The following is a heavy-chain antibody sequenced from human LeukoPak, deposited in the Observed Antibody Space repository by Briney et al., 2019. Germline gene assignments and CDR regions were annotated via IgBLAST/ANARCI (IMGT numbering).Heavy chain of an antibody. CDR2: INSDGSST. J-gene: IGHJ4*02. CDR1: GFTFSSYW. D-gene: IGHD6-13*01. V-gene: IGHV3-74*01. CDR3: ARGLKQQLVPSGIGY. Sequence: GGSLRLSCAASGFTFSSYWMHWVRQAPGKGLVWVSRINSDGSSTSYADSVKGRFTISRDNAKNTLYLQMNSLRAEDTAVYYCARGLKQQLVPSGIGYWGQGTLVTVSS.